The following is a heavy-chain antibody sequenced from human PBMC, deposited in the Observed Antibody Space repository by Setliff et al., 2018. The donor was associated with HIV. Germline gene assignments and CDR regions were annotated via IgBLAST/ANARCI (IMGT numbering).Heavy chain of an antibody. V-gene: IGHV4-39*07. Sequence: SETLSLTCTVSGGSISSSSYYWGWVRQPPGKGLEWIGSMYYSGSTYYTPSPKSRITISLDTSKNQLSLRMRSVTAADTAVYYCARVFVDTAVLRVLEYYFDSWGRGTLVTVSS. CDR2: MYYSGST. D-gene: IGHD5-18*01. CDR1: GGSISSSSYY. J-gene: IGHJ4*02. CDR3: ARVFVDTAVLRVLEYYFDS.